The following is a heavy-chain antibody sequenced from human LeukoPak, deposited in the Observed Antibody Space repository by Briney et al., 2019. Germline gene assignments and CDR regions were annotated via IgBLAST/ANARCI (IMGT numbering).Heavy chain of an antibody. D-gene: IGHD2-21*02. J-gene: IGHJ4*02. V-gene: IGHV4-30-2*01. CDR2: IYHSGST. Sequence: PSRTLSLTCAVSGGSISSGGYSWSWIRQPPGKGLEWIGYIYHSGSTYYNPSLKSRVTISVDRSKNQFSLKLSSVTAADTAVYYCARDKGVTYFDYWGQGTLVTVSS. CDR3: ARDKGVTYFDY. CDR1: GGSISSGGYS.